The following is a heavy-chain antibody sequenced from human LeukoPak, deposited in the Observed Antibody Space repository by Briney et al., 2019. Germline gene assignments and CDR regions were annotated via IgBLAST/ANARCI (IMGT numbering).Heavy chain of an antibody. V-gene: IGHV4-4*02. CDR2: IYHSGST. D-gene: IGHD3-9*01. Sequence: PSETLSLTCAVSGGSISSSNWWSWVRQPPGKGLEWIGEIYHSGSTNYNPSLKSRVTISVDKSKNQFSLKLSSVTAADTAVYYCARHVRDYDILTGYYYYFDYWGQGTLVTVSS. CDR1: GGSISSSNW. CDR3: ARHVRDYDILTGYYYYFDY. J-gene: IGHJ4*02.